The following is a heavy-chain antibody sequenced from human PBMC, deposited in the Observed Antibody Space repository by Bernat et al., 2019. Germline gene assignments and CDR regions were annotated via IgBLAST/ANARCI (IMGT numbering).Heavy chain of an antibody. J-gene: IGHJ5*02. CDR2: ISGSADNT. CDR3: VKWGRIAAAGGWFDP. V-gene: IGHV3-23*01. CDR1: GFTFSSYA. D-gene: IGHD6-13*01. Sequence: EVQLLESGGGLVQPGGSLSLSCAASGFTFSSYAMSWVRQAPGKGLKWVSAISGSADNTYSADSVKGRFTISRDNSKNTLYLQMNSLRAEDTAVYYCVKWGRIAAAGGWFDPWGQGTLVTVSS.